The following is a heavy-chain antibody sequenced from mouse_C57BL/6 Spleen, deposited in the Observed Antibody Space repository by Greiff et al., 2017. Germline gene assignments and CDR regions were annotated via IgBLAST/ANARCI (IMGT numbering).Heavy chain of an antibody. CDR1: GYNIKDDY. D-gene: IGHD4-1*01. CDR3: AQTGTRYFDV. CDR2: IDPENGDT. V-gene: IGHV14-4*01. J-gene: IGHJ1*03. Sequence: EVQLQESGAELVRPGASVKLSCTASGYNIKDDYMHWVKQRPEQGLEWIGWIDPENGDTEYAQKFQGKATITADTASNTAYLQLRSLTSEDTAVYYCAQTGTRYFDVWGTGTTVTVSS.